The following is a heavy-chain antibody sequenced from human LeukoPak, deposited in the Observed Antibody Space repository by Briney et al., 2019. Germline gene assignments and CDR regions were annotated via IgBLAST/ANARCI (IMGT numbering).Heavy chain of an antibody. CDR3: AKSAKWELLPDLDY. D-gene: IGHD1-26*01. V-gene: IGHV3-9*01. J-gene: IGHJ4*02. CDR1: GFTFDDYV. Sequence: GGSLRLSCAASGFTFDDYVMHWVRHAPGKGLEWVSGISWNSGSIGYADSVKGRFTISRDNAKNSLYLQMNSLRAEDTALYYCAKSAKWELLPDLDYWGQGTLVTVSS. CDR2: ISWNSGSI.